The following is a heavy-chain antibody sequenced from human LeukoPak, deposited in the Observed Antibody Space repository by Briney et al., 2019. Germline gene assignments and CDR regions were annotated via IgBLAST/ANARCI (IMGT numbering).Heavy chain of an antibody. CDR1: GFTFSSYS. V-gene: IGHV3-21*01. D-gene: IGHD3-10*01. J-gene: IGHJ6*02. CDR2: ISSSSSYI. Sequence: NSGGSLRLSCAASGFTFSSYSMNWVRQAPGKGLEWVSSISSSSSYIYYADSVKGRFTISRDNAKNSLYLQMNSLRAEDTAVYYCARDRPYYGSGSYYGYYYYGMDVWGQGTTVTVSS. CDR3: ARDRPYYGSGSYYGYYYYGMDV.